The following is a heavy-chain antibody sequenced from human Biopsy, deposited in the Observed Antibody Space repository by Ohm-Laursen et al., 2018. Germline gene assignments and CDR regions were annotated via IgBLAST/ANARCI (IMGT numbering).Heavy chain of an antibody. V-gene: IGHV2-70*04. CDR2: IDWDDHK. CDR3: ARTPIAIFSAGLVYRHRRHLQGMDV. Sequence: TQTLTLTCDFSGFSLSARGMRVSWIRQPPGKALEWLARIDWDDHKDYSVSLKVRLTISKDTSENQVVLTMTNTDPADTGTYFCARTPIAIFSAGLVYRHRRHLQGMDVWGQGTAVTVS. CDR1: GFSLSARGMR. D-gene: IGHD6-13*01. J-gene: IGHJ6*02.